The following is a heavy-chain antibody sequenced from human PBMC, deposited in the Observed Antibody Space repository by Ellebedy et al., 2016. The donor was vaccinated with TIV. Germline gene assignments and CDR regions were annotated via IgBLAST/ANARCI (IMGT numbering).Heavy chain of an antibody. CDR3: ARDRRGSYDF. J-gene: IGHJ4*02. D-gene: IGHD3-10*01. V-gene: IGHV4-59*01. Sequence: MPSETLSLTCTVSGASISSYFWSWIRQPPGKGLEWIGYISNTGNTNYNPSLKSRIRISLDTSRSQFSLSLTSVTAADTAVYFCARDRRGSYDFWGQGTLIAVSS. CDR1: GASISSYF. CDR2: ISNTGNT.